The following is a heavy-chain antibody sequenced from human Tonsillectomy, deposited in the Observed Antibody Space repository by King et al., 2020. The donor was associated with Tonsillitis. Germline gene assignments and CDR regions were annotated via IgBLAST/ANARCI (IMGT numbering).Heavy chain of an antibody. CDR2: ISYDGSKK. Sequence: VQLVESGGGVVQPGRSLGLSCAASGFTFSSYAIHWVRQAPGKGLEWVAVISYDGSKKYYAESVKGRFTISRDNSENTLYLQMNSLRADDTAVYYCARDTGIWGFNGLDVWRQGTTVTVSS. CDR1: GFTFSSYA. V-gene: IGHV3-30*04. CDR3: ARDTGIWGFNGLDV. D-gene: IGHD6-13*01. J-gene: IGHJ6*02.